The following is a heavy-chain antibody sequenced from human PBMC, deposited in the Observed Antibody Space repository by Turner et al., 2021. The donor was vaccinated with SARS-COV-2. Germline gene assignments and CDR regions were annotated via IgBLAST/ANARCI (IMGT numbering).Heavy chain of an antibody. CDR2: IYSGVTT. J-gene: IGHJ6*02. CDR3: ARDDPLGGMDV. CDR1: GFTVSSNY. Sequence: EGQLVETGGGLIQPAGSLRLPCAASGFTVSSNYMSWVRQAPGKGLEWVSLIYSGVTTYYADSVKGRFTISRDNSKNTLYLQMNSLRAEDTAVYYCARDDPLGGMDVWGQGTTVTVSS. V-gene: IGHV3-53*02.